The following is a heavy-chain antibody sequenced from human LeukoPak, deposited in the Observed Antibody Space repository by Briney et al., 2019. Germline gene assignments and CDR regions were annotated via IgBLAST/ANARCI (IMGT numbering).Heavy chain of an antibody. CDR1: GFTFSNYG. D-gene: IGHD2-21*02. CDR2: ISYDGSNK. V-gene: IGHV3-30*18. J-gene: IGHJ4*02. CDR3: AKDRPAYCGGDCYFWDY. Sequence: GGSPRLSCAASGFTFSNYGIHWVRQAPGKGLEWVAVISYDGSNKYYADSVKGRFTVSRDNSKNTLFLQMNSLRAEDTAVYYCAKDRPAYCGGDCYFWDYWGQGTLVTVS.